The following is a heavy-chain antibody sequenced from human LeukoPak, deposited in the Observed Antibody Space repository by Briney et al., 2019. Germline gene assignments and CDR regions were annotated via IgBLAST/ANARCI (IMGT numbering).Heavy chain of an antibody. CDR3: AKALSRCSGGSCYPFYFDY. D-gene: IGHD2-15*01. J-gene: IGHJ4*02. CDR2: TNRRGDIT. V-gene: IGHV3-20*04. CDR1: GYTFGDYG. Sequence: GGSLRLSCAASGYTFGDYGMSWVRQVPGKGLEWVSGTNRRGDITGYADFVKGRFTISRDNAKNSLYLQMNSLRAEDTALYYCAKALSRCSGGSCYPFYFDYWGQGTLVTVSS.